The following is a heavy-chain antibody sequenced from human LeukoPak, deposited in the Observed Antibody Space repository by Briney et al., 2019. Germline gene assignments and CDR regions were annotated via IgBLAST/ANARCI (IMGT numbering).Heavy chain of an antibody. V-gene: IGHV1-2*02. CDR3: AKNPYEYYFDY. D-gene: IGHD5-12*01. CDR1: GYTLTGYY. J-gene: IGHJ4*02. CDR2: IKPSSGDT. Sequence: ASVKVSCKASGYTLTGYYMHWVRLAPGQGLEWMGWIKPSSGDTNYAQKFQGRVTMTRDTSISTAYMELSRLRFDDTAVYYCAKNPYEYYFDYWGQGTLVTVSS.